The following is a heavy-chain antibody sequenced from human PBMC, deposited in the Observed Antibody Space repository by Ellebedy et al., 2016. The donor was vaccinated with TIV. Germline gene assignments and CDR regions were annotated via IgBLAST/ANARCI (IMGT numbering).Heavy chain of an antibody. V-gene: IGHV3-53*01. CDR3: ARDLRIEAAGTLAGDY. J-gene: IGHJ4*02. D-gene: IGHD6-13*01. CDR2: IYSGGST. CDR1: GFTVSSNY. Sequence: GESLKISCAASGFTVSSNYMSWVRQAPGKGLEWVSVIYSGGSTYYADSVKGRFTISRDNSKNTLYRQLNSLRAEDTAVYYCARDLRIEAAGTLAGDYWGQGTLVTVSS.